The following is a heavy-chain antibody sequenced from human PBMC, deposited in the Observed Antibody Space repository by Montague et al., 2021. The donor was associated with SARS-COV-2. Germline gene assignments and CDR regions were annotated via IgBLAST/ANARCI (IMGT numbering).Heavy chain of an antibody. Sequence: SETLSLTCAVYGGSFRYYYWSWIRQSPATGLEWIGEVDHSGNTNXXPSLKIRVTISAYISTNQYSLKLASATAADTGIYYCAGGKRDFPSVVVGASTRTYFDSWGQGTPVTVSS. V-gene: IGHV4-34*01. CDR2: VDHSGNT. D-gene: IGHD2-15*01. CDR3: AGGKRDFPSVVVGASTRTYFDS. J-gene: IGHJ5*01. CDR1: GGSFRYYY.